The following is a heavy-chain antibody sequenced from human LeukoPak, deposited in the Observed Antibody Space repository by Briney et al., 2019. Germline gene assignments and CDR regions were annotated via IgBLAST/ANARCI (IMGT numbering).Heavy chain of an antibody. Sequence: GGSLRLSCAASGFTFSSYWMSWVRQAPGKGLEWVANIKQDGSEKYYVDSVKGRFTISRDNAKNSLYLQMNSLRAEDTAVYYCASRRFDFWSGFYGDWGQGILVTVSS. D-gene: IGHD3-3*01. CDR2: IKQDGSEK. CDR1: GFTFSSYW. V-gene: IGHV3-7*03. J-gene: IGHJ4*02. CDR3: ASRRFDFWSGFYGD.